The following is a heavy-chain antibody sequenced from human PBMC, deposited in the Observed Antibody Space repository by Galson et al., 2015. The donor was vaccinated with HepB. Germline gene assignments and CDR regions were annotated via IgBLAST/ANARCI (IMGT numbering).Heavy chain of an antibody. CDR1: GYTFTSYG. CDR3: ERGPWFGELTGILVLQH. Sequence: SVKVSCKASGYTFTSYGISWVRQAPGQGLEWVGWINPYNGGINYAQTFQGRVTMTTDTSTAYMELRSLSSNDTAVYYCERGPWFGELTGILVLQHWGQGTLVTVSS. J-gene: IGHJ1*01. CDR2: INPYNGGI. V-gene: IGHV1-18*04. D-gene: IGHD3-10*01.